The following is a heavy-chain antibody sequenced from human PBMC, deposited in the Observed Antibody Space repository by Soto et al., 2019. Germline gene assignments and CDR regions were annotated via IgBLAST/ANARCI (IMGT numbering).Heavy chain of an antibody. D-gene: IGHD5-12*01. CDR2: ISYDGSNK. Sequence: PGGSLRLSCAASGFTFSSYGMHWVRQAPGKGLEWVAVISYDGSNKYYADSVKGRFTISRDNSKNNLYLQMNSLRAEDTAVYYCARDGYTAYWFATWGQGTLVTVSS. J-gene: IGHJ5*02. CDR1: GFTFSSYG. CDR3: ARDGYTAYWFAT. V-gene: IGHV3-30*03.